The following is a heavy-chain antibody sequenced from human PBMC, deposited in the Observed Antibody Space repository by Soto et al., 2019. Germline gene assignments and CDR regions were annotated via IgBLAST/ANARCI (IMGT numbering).Heavy chain of an antibody. V-gene: IGHV3-30-3*01. CDR1: GFTFSTYG. CDR3: ASGLTVVGLDS. Sequence: QVQLVESGGGVVQPGRSLRLSCAASGFTFSTYGLHWVRQSPGNGLEWLTVISYDGSKQYYADSVRGRFTISRDNSKNTVYLQMKSLRVEDTAVYYCASGLTVVGLDSWGQGTLVTVSS. J-gene: IGHJ5*02. CDR2: ISYDGSKQ. D-gene: IGHD2-15*01.